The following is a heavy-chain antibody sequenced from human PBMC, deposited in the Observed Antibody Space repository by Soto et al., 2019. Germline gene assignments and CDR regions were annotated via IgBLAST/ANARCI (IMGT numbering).Heavy chain of an antibody. CDR2: MSAYNGNT. V-gene: IGHV1-18*01. CDR1: GYTLSTYD. Sequence: APVKVSCKASGYTLSTYDISWVRQAAGQGLEWMGWMSAYNGNTNYAQKFQGRVTMTTDTSTSTAYMELRSLRSDDTAVYYCARVLGEWLRVGYNWFDPWGQGTLVTVSS. J-gene: IGHJ5*02. D-gene: IGHD5-12*01. CDR3: ARVLGEWLRVGYNWFDP.